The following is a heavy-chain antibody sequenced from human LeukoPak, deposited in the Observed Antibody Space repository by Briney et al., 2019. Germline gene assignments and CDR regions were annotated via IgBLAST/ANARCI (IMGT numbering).Heavy chain of an antibody. V-gene: IGHV1-69*05. CDR2: IIPISGTA. CDR3: ARHYGGNPYFDY. J-gene: IGHJ4*02. CDR1: GGTFSSYA. Sequence: ASVKVSCKASGGTFSSYAISWVRQAPGQGLEWMGGIIPISGTANYAQKFQGRVTITTDESTSTAYMELSSLRSEDTAVYYCARHYGGNPYFDYWGQGTLVTVSS. D-gene: IGHD4-23*01.